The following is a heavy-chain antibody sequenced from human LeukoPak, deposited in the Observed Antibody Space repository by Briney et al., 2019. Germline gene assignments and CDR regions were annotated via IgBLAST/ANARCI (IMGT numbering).Heavy chain of an antibody. D-gene: IGHD6-13*01. CDR2: IYWNDDK. Sequence: SGPTVGRPTEGRTLTWALSGFSVSAGGVGVGWIRQPPGKALEWLSLIYWNDDKRYSPSLKSRLNITKDTSKNQVVLTMTNMDPVDTATYYCAHGAAAGRSFDYWGQGTLVTVSS. V-gene: IGHV2-5*01. CDR1: GFSVSAGGVG. CDR3: AHGAAAGRSFDY. J-gene: IGHJ4*02.